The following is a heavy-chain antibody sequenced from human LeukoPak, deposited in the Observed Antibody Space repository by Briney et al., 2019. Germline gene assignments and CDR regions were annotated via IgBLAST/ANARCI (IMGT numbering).Heavy chain of an antibody. CDR3: ARGYYYDSSGYDLYGMYYFDY. CDR1: GGSISSYY. Sequence: SETLSLTCTVSGGSISSYYWSWIRQPAGKGLEWIGRIYTSGSTNYSPSLKSRVTMSVDTSKNQFSLKLSSVTAADTAVYYCARGYYYDSSGYDLYGMYYFDYWGQGTLVTVSS. D-gene: IGHD3-22*01. J-gene: IGHJ4*02. V-gene: IGHV4-4*07. CDR2: IYTSGST.